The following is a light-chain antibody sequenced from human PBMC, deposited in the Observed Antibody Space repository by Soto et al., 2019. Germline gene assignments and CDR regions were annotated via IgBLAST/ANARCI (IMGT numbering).Light chain of an antibody. Sequence: EIVLTQSPATLSLSPGERATLPCRASQSVSSNLAWYQHKPGQAPRLLIYDASNRATGIPARFSGSGSGTDFTLTISSLEAEDFAVYYCQQRSNWPLFNFGPGTKVDIK. J-gene: IGKJ3*01. CDR1: QSVSSN. V-gene: IGKV3-11*01. CDR2: DAS. CDR3: QQRSNWPLFN.